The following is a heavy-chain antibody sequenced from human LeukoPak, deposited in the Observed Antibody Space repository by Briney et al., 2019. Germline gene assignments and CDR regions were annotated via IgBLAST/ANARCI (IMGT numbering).Heavy chain of an antibody. CDR3: AKGRSLVSPFEY. CDR1: GFTFTDYA. Sequence: GGSLRLSCAASGFTFTDYAMHWVRQAPGKGLEWLAVISFGGVNTYYADSVKGRFTISRDNSRNTLYLEMDSLRPEDTAFYYCAKGRSLVSPFEYWGQGALVTVSS. J-gene: IGHJ4*02. V-gene: IGHV3-30*18. CDR2: ISFGGVNT. D-gene: IGHD3-3*01.